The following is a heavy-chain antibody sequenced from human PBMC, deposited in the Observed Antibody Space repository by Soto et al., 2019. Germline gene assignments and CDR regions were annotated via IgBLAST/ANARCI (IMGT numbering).Heavy chain of an antibody. CDR3: ARSQGSSTSLEIYYSYYYGMGV. J-gene: IGHJ6*02. D-gene: IGHD2-2*01. CDR2: IIPISGTA. V-gene: IGHV1-69*13. CDR1: GGTFSSYA. Sequence: SVKVSCKASGGTFSSYAISWVRQAPGQGLEWMGGIIPISGTANYAQKFQGRVTITADESTSTAYMELSSLRSEDTAVYYCARSQGSSTSLEIYYSYYYGMGVWGQGTTVTVSS.